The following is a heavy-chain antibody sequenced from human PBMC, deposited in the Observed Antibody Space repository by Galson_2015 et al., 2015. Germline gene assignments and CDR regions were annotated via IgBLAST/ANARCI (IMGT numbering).Heavy chain of an antibody. CDR1: GFTFSGSA. Sequence: SLRLSCAASGFTFSGSAMHWVRQASGKGLEWVGRIRSKANSYATAYAASVKGRFTISRDDSKNTAYLQMNSLKTEDTAVYYCTSLRYSYGNTPGGDQNFDYWGQGTLVTVSS. CDR3: TSLRYSYGNTPGGDQNFDY. CDR2: IRSKANSYAT. V-gene: IGHV3-73*01. D-gene: IGHD5-18*01. J-gene: IGHJ4*02.